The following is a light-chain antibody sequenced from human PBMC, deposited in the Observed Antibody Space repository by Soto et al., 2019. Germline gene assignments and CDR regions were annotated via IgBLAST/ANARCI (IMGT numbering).Light chain of an antibody. CDR2: DVS. J-gene: IGLJ3*02. CDR3: CSYAGSFNWM. CDR1: SNNVGGYNY. Sequence: QSALTQPRSVSGSPGQSVTISCTGTSNNVGGYNYVSWYQQYPGKAPKLMIYDVSKRPSGVPDRFSGSKSGNTASLTISGLQSEDEAHYYCCSYAGSFNWMFGGGTKLTV. V-gene: IGLV2-11*01.